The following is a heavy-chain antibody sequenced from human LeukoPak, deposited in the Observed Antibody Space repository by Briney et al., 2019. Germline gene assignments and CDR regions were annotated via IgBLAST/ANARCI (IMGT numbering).Heavy chain of an antibody. CDR1: GYSLSELS. CDR3: GTDTAMDLDY. Sequence: GASVKVSFKVSGYSLSELSMHWVRQAPGKGLEWMGGFDLEDGETIYAQKFQGRVTMTEDTSTDTAYMELSSLRSEDTAVYYCGTDTAMDLDYWGQGTLVTVSS. V-gene: IGHV1-24*01. D-gene: IGHD5-18*01. J-gene: IGHJ4*02. CDR2: FDLEDGET.